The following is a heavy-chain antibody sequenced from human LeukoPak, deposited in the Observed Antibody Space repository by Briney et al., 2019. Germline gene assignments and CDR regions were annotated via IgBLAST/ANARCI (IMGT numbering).Heavy chain of an antibody. CDR1: GLIFSASG. CDR2: ISYDGSNK. V-gene: IGHV3-30*18. D-gene: IGHD4-17*01. CDR3: AKGRTYGDYAVDY. Sequence: GGSLRLSCVASGLIFSASGMHWVRQAPGKGLEWVAVISYDGSNKYYADSVKGRFTISRDNSKNTLYLQMNSLRAEDTAVYYCAKGRTYGDYAVDYWGQGTLVTVSS. J-gene: IGHJ4*02.